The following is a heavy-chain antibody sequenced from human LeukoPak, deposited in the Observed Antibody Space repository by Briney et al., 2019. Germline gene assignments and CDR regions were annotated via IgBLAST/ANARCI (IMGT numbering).Heavy chain of an antibody. D-gene: IGHD3-3*01. CDR2: INPNRGGT. CDR1: GYTFTAYY. Sequence: GASVQGSCKASGYTFTAYYMYWVRHTPVHGLEWMGWINPNRGGTNYAQSYQGRVTMTRDTSISTAYMELSRLRSDDTAVYYCARDRQMSYSDFWSGYYKFDYWGQGTLVTVSS. J-gene: IGHJ4*02. V-gene: IGHV1-2*02. CDR3: ARDRQMSYSDFWSGYYKFDY.